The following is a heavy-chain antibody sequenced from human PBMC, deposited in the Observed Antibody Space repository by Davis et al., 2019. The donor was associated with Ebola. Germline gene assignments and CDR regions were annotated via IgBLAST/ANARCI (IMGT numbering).Heavy chain of an antibody. Sequence: ASVKVSCKASGYTFTSYAMHWVRQAPGQRLEWMGWINAGNGNTKYSQKFQGRVTITRDTSASTAYMELSSLRSEDTAVYYCATRLDCSSTSCYYGGWYYGMDVWGQGTTVTVSS. CDR3: ATRLDCSSTSCYYGGWYYGMDV. V-gene: IGHV1-3*01. CDR1: GYTFTSYA. D-gene: IGHD2-2*01. CDR2: INAGNGNT. J-gene: IGHJ6*02.